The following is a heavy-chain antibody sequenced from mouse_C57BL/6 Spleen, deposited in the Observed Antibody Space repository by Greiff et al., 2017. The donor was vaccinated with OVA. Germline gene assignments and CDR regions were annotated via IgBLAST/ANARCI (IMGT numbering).Heavy chain of an antibody. CDR3: ARHSWFDY. CDR1: GFTFSSYG. CDR2: ISSGGSYT. V-gene: IGHV5-6*01. J-gene: IGHJ2*01. D-gene: IGHD1-1*01. Sequence: EVQGVESGGDLVKPGGSLKLSCAASGFTFSSYGMSWVRQTPDKRLEWVATISSGGSYTYYPDSVKGRFTISRDNAKNTLYLQMSSLKSEDTAMYYCARHSWFDYWGQGTTLTVSS.